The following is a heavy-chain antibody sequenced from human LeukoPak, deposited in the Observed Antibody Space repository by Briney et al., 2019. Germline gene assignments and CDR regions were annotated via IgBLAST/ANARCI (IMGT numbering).Heavy chain of an antibody. CDR3: ARVSGTRIFRVATHAFDI. CDR2: INSNGTT. V-gene: IGHV4-4*07. D-gene: IGHD3-3*01. Sequence: SEALSLTCTVSGASISRYHWSWTRQSAGKGLEWIGRINSNGTTNYNPSLKSRVTMSADTSKNEFSLKLISATAADTAVYYCARVSGTRIFRVATHAFDIWGQGTMVTVSP. CDR1: GASISRYH. J-gene: IGHJ3*02.